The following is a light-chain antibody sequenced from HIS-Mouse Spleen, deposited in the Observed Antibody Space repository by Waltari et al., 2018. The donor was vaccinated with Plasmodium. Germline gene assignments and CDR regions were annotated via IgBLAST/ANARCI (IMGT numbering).Light chain of an antibody. V-gene: IGLV3-10*01. CDR3: YSTDSSGNHRV. CDR2: EDS. CDR1: ALPKKY. Sequence: SYELTQPPSVSVSPGQTARITCSGDALPKKYASWYQQKSGQAPVLVIYEDSKRPSGIPERFSGSSSGTIATLTISGAQVEDEAVYYCYSTDSSGNHRVFGGGTKLTVL. J-gene: IGLJ3*02.